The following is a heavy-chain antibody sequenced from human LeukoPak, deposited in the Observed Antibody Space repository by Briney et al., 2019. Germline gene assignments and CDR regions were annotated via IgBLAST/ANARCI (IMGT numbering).Heavy chain of an antibody. D-gene: IGHD2/OR15-2a*01. CDR3: ARDYFWASDY. V-gene: IGHV3-48*01. J-gene: IGHJ4*02. Sequence: GGSLRLSCAASGFTFSNHNMNWVRQPPGKGLEWISYISSDTSVIYYADSVKGRFTISRDNVKNSLFLQMTSLSAEDTAVYYCARDYFWASDYWGQGTLVTVSS. CDR2: ISSDTSVI. CDR1: GFTFSNHN.